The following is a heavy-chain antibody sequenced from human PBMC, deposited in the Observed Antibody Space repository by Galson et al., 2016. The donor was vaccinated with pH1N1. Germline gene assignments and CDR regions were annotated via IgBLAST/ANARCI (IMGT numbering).Heavy chain of an antibody. CDR2: ISWNSGSI. Sequence: SLRLSCAASGFTFDDYAMHWVRQAPGKGLEWVSGISWNSGSIGYADSVKGRFTISRDNAKNSLYLQMNSLRAEDTAVYYCAKVGGSLGGDFDYWGQGTLVTVSS. CDR3: AKVGGSLGGDFDY. D-gene: IGHD1-26*01. V-gene: IGHV3-9*01. CDR1: GFTFDDYA. J-gene: IGHJ4*02.